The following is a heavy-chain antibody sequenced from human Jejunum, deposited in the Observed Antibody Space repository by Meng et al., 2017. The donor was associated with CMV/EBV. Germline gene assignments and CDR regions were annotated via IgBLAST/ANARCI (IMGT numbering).Heavy chain of an antibody. CDR3: AKDAGSFLDYYFDF. D-gene: IGHD3-10*01. CDR1: YTFIDDY. Sequence: YTFIDDYVPWVRPAPGQALEWLGYLNPYTGDTNYAQKFQGRVSMTRDTPTNTAYMELTRLRSDDTALYYCAKDAGSFLDYYFDFWGQGTLVTVSS. V-gene: IGHV1-2*02. CDR2: LNPYTGDT. J-gene: IGHJ4*02.